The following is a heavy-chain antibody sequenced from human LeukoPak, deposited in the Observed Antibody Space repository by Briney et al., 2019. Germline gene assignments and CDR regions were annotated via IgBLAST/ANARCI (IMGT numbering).Heavy chain of an antibody. J-gene: IGHJ4*02. CDR2: IYYSGST. CDR3: ARDDSSSSAIVFGY. CDR1: GGSISSYY. D-gene: IGHD6-6*01. V-gene: IGHV4-59*01. Sequence: SQTLSLTCTVSGGSISSYYWSWIRQPPGKGLEWIGYIYYSGSTNYNPSLKSRVTISVDTSKNQFSLKLSSVTAADTAVYYCARDDSSSSAIVFGYWGQGTLVTVSS.